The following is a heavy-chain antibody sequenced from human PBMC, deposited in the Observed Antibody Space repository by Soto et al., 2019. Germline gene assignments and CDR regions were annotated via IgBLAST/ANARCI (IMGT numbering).Heavy chain of an antibody. CDR1: GGSISGSY. CDR2: VYYTGST. J-gene: IGHJ4*02. V-gene: IGHV4-59*01. CDR3: ARSVAVPGAHIYX. Sequence: PSETLSLTCSVSGGSISGSYWSWIRQSPGKGLEWLFYVYYTGSTNYSHSLRSRVSISVGTSKNEFSLRLSSVTAADTAVYFCARSVAVPGAHIYXWGQGTQVTVSX. D-gene: IGHD6-19*01.